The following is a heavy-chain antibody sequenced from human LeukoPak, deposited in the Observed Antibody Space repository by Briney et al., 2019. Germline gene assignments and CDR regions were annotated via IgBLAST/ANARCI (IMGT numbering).Heavy chain of an antibody. D-gene: IGHD1-26*01. CDR1: GFTFSSYG. CDR2: ISGSGGST. Sequence: GGSLRLSCAASGFTFSSYGMSWVRQAPGKGLEWVAAISGSGGSTYYADSVKGRFTISRDNSKNTLYLQMNSLRAEDTAVYYCAKGSEWELLQSFFDYWGQGTLVTVSS. J-gene: IGHJ4*02. V-gene: IGHV3-23*01. CDR3: AKGSEWELLQSFFDY.